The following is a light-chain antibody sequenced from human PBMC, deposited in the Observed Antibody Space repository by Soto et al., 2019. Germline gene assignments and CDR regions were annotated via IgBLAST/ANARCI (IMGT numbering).Light chain of an antibody. J-gene: IGLJ3*02. V-gene: IGLV1-44*01. CDR3: ATWDDSLNARGV. Sequence: QAVVTQPPSASGTPGQRVTISCSGSRSNIGNNAVTWYQQFPGTATKLLIYNNNQRPSGFPDRFSGSKSGTSASLAISGLQSEDEADYYCATWDDSLNARGVFGGGTKLTVL. CDR2: NNN. CDR1: RSNIGNNA.